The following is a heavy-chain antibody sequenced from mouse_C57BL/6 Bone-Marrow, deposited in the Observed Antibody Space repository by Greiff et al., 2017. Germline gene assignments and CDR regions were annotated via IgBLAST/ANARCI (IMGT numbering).Heavy chain of an antibody. CDR1: GFTFSSYA. V-gene: IGHV5-4*03. J-gene: IGHJ3*01. CDR2: ISDGGSYT. Sequence: DVKLVESGGGLVKPGGSLKLSCAASGFTFSSYAMSWVRQTPDKRLEWVATISDGGSYTYYPDNVKGRFTISRDNAKNNLYLQMSHLKSEVTAMYYCASSLAYWGQGTLVTVSA. CDR3: ASSLAY.